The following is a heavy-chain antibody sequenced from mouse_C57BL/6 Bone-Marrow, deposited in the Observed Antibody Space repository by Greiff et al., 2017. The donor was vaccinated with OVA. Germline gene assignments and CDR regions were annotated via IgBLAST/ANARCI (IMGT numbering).Heavy chain of an antibody. Sequence: QVQLQQSGAELVRPGTSVKVSCKASGYAFTNYLIEWVKQRPGQGLEWIGVINPGSGGTNYNEKFKGKATLTADKSSSTAYMQLSSLTSEDSAVYFCARGGYDGYYGDYWGQGTTLTVSS. CDR3: ARGGYDGYYGDY. CDR1: GYAFTNYL. J-gene: IGHJ2*01. V-gene: IGHV1-54*01. D-gene: IGHD2-3*01. CDR2: INPGSGGT.